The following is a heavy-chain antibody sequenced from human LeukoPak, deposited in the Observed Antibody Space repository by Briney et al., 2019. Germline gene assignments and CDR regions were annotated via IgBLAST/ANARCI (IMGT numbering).Heavy chain of an antibody. Sequence: GGSLRLSCVGSGFTFSSYWMSWVRQAPGKGLEWVANIKEYGSEKNYVDSVKGRFTASRDDAKNSLYLQMTSLRAEDTAVYYCARHLVEGYTRKWFDLWGQGTLVTVSS. V-gene: IGHV3-7*01. J-gene: IGHJ5*02. D-gene: IGHD5-12*01. CDR2: IKEYGSEK. CDR3: ARHLVEGYTRKWFDL. CDR1: GFTFSSYW.